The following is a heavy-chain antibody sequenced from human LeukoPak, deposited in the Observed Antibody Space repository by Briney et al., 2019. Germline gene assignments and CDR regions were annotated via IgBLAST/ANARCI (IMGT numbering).Heavy chain of an antibody. CDR3: AREDKSGLCDY. CDR2: INPNSGGT. V-gene: IGHV1-2*02. Sequence: WMGWINPNSGGTNYAQKFQGRVTMTRDTSISTAYMELSRLRSDDTAVYYCAREDKSGLCDYWGQGTLVTVSS. D-gene: IGHD3-3*01. J-gene: IGHJ4*02.